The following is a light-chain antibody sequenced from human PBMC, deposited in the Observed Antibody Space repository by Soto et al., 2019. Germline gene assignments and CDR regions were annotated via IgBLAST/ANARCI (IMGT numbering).Light chain of an antibody. V-gene: IGLV2-14*01. CDR2: DVS. J-gene: IGLJ1*01. Sequence: QSVLTQPASVSGYPGQSIAISCTGTSSDVGGYNFVSWYQQHPGKAPKLMIYDVSNRPSGVSNRFSGSKSGNTASLTISGLQAEDEADYYCSSYTISSTRVFGTGTKVTAL. CDR1: SSDVGGYNF. CDR3: SSYTISSTRV.